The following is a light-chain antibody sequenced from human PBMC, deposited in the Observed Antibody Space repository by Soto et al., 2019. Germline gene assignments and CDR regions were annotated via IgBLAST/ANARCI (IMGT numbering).Light chain of an antibody. CDR3: SSYAGSNNYV. Sequence: QSALTQPPSASGSPGQSVTISCTGTSSDVGGYNSVSWYQHHPGKAPKLMIYEVSKRPSGVPDRFSGSKSANPASLTVSGLQAEDEADYYCSSYAGSNNYVFGTGTKLTVL. J-gene: IGLJ1*01. CDR1: SSDVGGYNS. CDR2: EVS. V-gene: IGLV2-8*01.